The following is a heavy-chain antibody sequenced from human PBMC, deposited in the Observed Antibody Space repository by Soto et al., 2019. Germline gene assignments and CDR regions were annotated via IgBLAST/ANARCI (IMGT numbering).Heavy chain of an antibody. CDR3: ARGNTVVMYCFDC. J-gene: IGHJ4*02. D-gene: IGHD2-15*01. CDR1: GGSISSYY. Sequence: SETLSLTCTVSGGSISSYYWSWIRQPPGKGLEWIGYIYYSGSTNYNPSLKSRVTISVDTSKNQFSLKLSSVTAADTAVYYCARGNTVVMYCFDCWGQGTLVTVSS. CDR2: IYYSGST. V-gene: IGHV4-59*01.